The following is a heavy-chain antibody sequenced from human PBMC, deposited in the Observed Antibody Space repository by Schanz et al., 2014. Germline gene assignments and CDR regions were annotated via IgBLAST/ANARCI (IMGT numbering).Heavy chain of an antibody. CDR2: LYIRST. J-gene: IGHJ4*02. Sequence: EQLVESGGGLIHPGGSLRLSCAVSGFTVNTNYMTWVRQAPGKGLECVSILYIRSTYYADSVKGRFTISRDNSKNTLYLQMNSLRAEDTAVYYCAKVWGSDYFYPFDYWGQGTLVTVSS. CDR1: GFTVNTNY. V-gene: IGHV3-53*01. D-gene: IGHD3-22*01. CDR3: AKVWGSDYFYPFDY.